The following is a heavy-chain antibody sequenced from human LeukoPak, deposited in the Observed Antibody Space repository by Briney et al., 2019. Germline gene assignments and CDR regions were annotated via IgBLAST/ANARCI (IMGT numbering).Heavy chain of an antibody. D-gene: IGHD3-10*01. J-gene: IGHJ6*04. CDR2: INHIGST. CDR3: ARHGTLVTMVRGSLRMDV. Sequence: SETLSLTCAVYGWSFSGYYWIWIRQPPGKGLEWMGEINHIGSTNYNPSLNSRVTISLDTSKNQFSLKLSSVTAADTAVYSCARHGTLVTMVRGSLRMDVWGKGTTVTVSS. CDR1: GWSFSGYY. V-gene: IGHV4-34*01.